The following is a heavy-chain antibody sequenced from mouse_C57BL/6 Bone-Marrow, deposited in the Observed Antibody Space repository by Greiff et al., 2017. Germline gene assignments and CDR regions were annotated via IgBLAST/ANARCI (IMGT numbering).Heavy chain of an antibody. V-gene: IGHV1-15*01. CDR1: GYTFTDYE. CDR3: VITTVVATDFDV. CDR2: IDPETGGT. J-gene: IGHJ1*03. Sequence: QVQLQQSGAELVRPGASVTLSCKASGYTFTDYEMHWVKQTPVHGLEWIGAIDPETGGTAYNQKFQGKAILTADKSSSTAYMELRSLTSEDSAVYYCVITTVVATDFDVWGTGTTVTVSS. D-gene: IGHD1-1*01.